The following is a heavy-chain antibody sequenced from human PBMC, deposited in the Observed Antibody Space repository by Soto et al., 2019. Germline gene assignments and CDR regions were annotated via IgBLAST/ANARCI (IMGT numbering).Heavy chain of an antibody. V-gene: IGHV1-46*01. J-gene: IGHJ4*02. D-gene: IGHD6-6*01. CDR1: GYSFTDFY. CDR3: AREDHFVADY. CDR2: INPNSGST. Sequence: QVQLVQSGAEVKKPEASMRISCKASGYSFTDFYMYWVRQAPGQGPEWMGMINPNSGSTTYAPKFQGRVPMTRDRSATTVYMELRSLGSEDTAVYYCAREDHFVADYWGQGTLVIVSS.